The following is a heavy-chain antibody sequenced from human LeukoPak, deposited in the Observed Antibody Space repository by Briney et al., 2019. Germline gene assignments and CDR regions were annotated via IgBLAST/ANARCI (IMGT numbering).Heavy chain of an antibody. CDR2: IYWNDDK. CDR3: AQTRSLAVAGTKGFDY. CDR1: GFSLGTSGVG. J-gene: IGHJ4*02. V-gene: IGHV2-5*01. Sequence: SGPTLVNPTQTLTLTCTFSGFSLGTSGVGVGWIRQPPGKALEWLALIYWNDDKRYSPSLKSRLTITKDTSKNQVVLTMTNMDPTDKATYNCAQTRSLAVAGTKGFDYWGQGTLVTVSS. D-gene: IGHD6-19*01.